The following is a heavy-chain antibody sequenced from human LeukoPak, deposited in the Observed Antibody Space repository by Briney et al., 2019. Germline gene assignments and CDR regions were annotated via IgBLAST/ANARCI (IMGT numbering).Heavy chain of an antibody. V-gene: IGHV4-38-2*02. D-gene: IGHD6-19*01. CDR1: GYSISSGYY. CDR2: TYHSGST. Sequence: SETLSLTCAVSGYSISSGYYWGWIRQPPGKGLEWIGSTYHSGSTYYNPSLKSRVTISVDTSKNQFSLKLSSVTAADTAVYYCAKEAVAGPSWYYYYMDVWGKGTTVTVSS. J-gene: IGHJ6*03. CDR3: AKEAVAGPSWYYYYMDV.